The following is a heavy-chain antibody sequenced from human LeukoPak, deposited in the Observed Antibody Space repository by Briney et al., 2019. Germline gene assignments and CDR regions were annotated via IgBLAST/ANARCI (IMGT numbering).Heavy chain of an antibody. J-gene: IGHJ4*02. V-gene: IGHV3-23*01. CDR2: ISGSGGST. CDR3: EKDPDSSGYYYGHYFDY. D-gene: IGHD3-22*01. CDR1: GFTFSSYA. Sequence: GGSLRLSCAASGFTFSSYAMSWVRQAPGKGLEWVSAISGSGGSTYYADSVKGRFTISRDNSKNTLYLQMNSLRAEDTAVYYCEKDPDSSGYYYGHYFDYWGQGTLVTVSS.